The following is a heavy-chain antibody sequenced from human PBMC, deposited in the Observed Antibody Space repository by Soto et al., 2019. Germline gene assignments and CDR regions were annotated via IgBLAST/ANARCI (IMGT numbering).Heavy chain of an antibody. V-gene: IGHV3-30*18. D-gene: IGHD1-26*01. CDR3: AKDRGSGRPAWFDP. CDR2: ISNDGSYE. CDR1: GFTFRRYG. J-gene: IGHJ5*02. Sequence: QVQLVESGGGVVQPGRSLRLSCAASGFTFRRYGMHWVRQAPGKGLDWVAVISNDGSYEYYVESVKCRFIISRDNSKNTLFLQMNSLRAEDTAVYYCAKDRGSGRPAWFDPRGQGTLVTVSS.